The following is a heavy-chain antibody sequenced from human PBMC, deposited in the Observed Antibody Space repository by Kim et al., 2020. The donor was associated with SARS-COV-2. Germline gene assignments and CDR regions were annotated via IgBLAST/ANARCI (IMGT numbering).Heavy chain of an antibody. V-gene: IGHV3-15*01. CDR1: GFSFSNAW. CDR3: TAGPFYFDY. D-gene: IGHD3-10*01. J-gene: IGHJ4*02. Sequence: GGSLRLSCAASGFSFSNAWMSWVRQAPGKGQELVGRIKSKTDGGTTDYAAPVKGRFTISRDDSKNTLYLQINSLKNEDTAVYYCTAGPFYFDYWGQGTLVTVSS. CDR2: IKSKTDGGTT.